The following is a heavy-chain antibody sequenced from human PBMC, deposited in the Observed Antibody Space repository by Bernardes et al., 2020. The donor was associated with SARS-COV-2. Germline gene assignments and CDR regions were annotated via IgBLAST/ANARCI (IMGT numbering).Heavy chain of an antibody. CDR3: ATLGVWFGELLSPPNWFDP. D-gene: IGHD3-10*01. Sequence: SVKVSCKASGYIFTTYYLHWVRQAPGQGLEWMGWINPRNGGVNYAQKFQDRITMTRDTSISTAYMEMSRLRSDDTAVYYCATLGVWFGELLSPPNWFDPWGQGTLVTVSS. V-gene: IGHV1-2*02. CDR2: INPRNGGV. CDR1: GYIFTTYY. J-gene: IGHJ5*02.